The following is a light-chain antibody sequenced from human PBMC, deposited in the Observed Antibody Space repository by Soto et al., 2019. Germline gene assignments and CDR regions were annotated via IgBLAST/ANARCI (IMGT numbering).Light chain of an antibody. J-gene: IGKJ2*01. Sequence: EIVMTQSPATLSVSPGESATLSCRASQSVDNKLAWYQQKPGQAPRLLIYYASTRATGVPARFSGSGSGTEFTLTISRVQSEDFAVYYCQHHNDWVKTFGQGTKLEI. CDR1: QSVDNK. CDR3: QHHNDWVKT. CDR2: YAS. V-gene: IGKV3D-15*01.